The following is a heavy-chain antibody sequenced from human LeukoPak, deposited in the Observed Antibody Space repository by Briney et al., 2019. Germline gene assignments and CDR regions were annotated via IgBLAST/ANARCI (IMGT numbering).Heavy chain of an antibody. J-gene: IGHJ5*02. Sequence: GASVKVSCKASGYTFTSYYMHWVRQAPGQGLEWMGIINPSGGSTSYAQKFQGRVTMTRDTSTSTAYMELSSLRSEDTAVYYCASVGYCSGGSWPCSNWFDPWGQGTLVTVSS. D-gene: IGHD2-15*01. V-gene: IGHV1-46*01. CDR3: ASVGYCSGGSWPCSNWFDP. CDR2: INPSGGST. CDR1: GYTFTSYY.